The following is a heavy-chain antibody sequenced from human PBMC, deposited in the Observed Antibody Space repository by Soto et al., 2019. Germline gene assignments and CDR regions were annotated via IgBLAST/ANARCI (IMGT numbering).Heavy chain of an antibody. Sequence: WGSLRLSCAASGFTYSSYEMNWVRQAPGKGLDWVSYISGSGSTIYYADSVKGRFNISRANDKKQLYLQMNSLRAEETAVYYCARVKDIAVTGVPRWFAPWGQGTLVTVSS. J-gene: IGHJ5*02. D-gene: IGHD6-19*01. CDR2: ISGSGSTI. V-gene: IGHV3-48*03. CDR1: GFTYSSYE. CDR3: ARVKDIAVTGVPRWFAP.